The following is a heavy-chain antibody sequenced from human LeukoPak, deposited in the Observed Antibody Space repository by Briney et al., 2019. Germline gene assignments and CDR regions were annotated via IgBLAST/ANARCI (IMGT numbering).Heavy chain of an antibody. J-gene: IGHJ5*02. Sequence: PSETLSLTCTVSGGSISSSSYYWGWIRQPPGKGPEWIGSIYYSGSTYYNPSLKSRVTISVDTSKNQFSLKLSSVTAADTAVYYCARDPSSSVAAWFDPWGQGTLVTVSS. CDR3: ARDPSSSVAAWFDP. D-gene: IGHD6-13*01. CDR2: IYYSGST. CDR1: GGSISSSSYY. V-gene: IGHV4-39*07.